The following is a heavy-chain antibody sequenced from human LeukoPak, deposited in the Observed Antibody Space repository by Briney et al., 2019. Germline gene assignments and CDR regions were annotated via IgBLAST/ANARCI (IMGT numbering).Heavy chain of an antibody. CDR3: ARTFRGWVMATIPPYYFDY. D-gene: IGHD5-24*01. Sequence: GASVKVSCKASGYTFTGYYMHWVRQAPGQGLEWMGWINPNSGGTNYAQKFQGRVTMTRDTSISTAYMELSRLRSDDTAVYYCARTFRGWVMATIPPYYFDYWGQGTLVTVSS. J-gene: IGHJ4*02. V-gene: IGHV1-2*02. CDR2: INPNSGGT. CDR1: GYTFTGYY.